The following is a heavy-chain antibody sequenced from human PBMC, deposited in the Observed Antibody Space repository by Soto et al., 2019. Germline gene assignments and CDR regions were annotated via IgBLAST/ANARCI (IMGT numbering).Heavy chain of an antibody. J-gene: IGHJ6*02. V-gene: IGHV4-59*01. Sequence: SETLSLTCTVSGGSISSYYWSWIRQPPGKGLEWIGYIYYSGSTNYNPSLKSRVTISVDTSKNQFSLKLSSVTAADTAVYYCARVDRRSVYMDVWGQGTTVTVSS. CDR3: ARVDRRSVYMDV. D-gene: IGHD2-8*01. CDR2: IYYSGST. CDR1: GGSISSYY.